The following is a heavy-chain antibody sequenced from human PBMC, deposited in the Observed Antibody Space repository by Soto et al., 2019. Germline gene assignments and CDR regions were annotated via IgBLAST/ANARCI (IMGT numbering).Heavy chain of an antibody. CDR3: AVAGNSGRAANNWFDP. J-gene: IGHJ5*02. V-gene: IGHV4-59*01. D-gene: IGHD6-19*01. Sequence: SETLSLTCTVSGGSISSYYWSWIRQPPGKGLEWIGYIYYSGSTNYNPSLKSRVTISVDTSKNQFSLKLSSVTAADTAVYYCAVAGNSGRAANNWFDPWGQGTLVTVSS. CDR1: GGSISSYY. CDR2: IYYSGST.